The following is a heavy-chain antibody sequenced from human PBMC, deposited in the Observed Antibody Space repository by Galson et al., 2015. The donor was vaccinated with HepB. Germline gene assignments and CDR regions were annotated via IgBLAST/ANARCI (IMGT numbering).Heavy chain of an antibody. CDR2: LNPSSGST. D-gene: IGHD2-15*01. CDR1: GYTFNSYY. V-gene: IGHV1-46*02. CDR3: ARGPRTYSFDS. J-gene: IGHJ4*02. Sequence: SVKVSCKASGYTFNSYYMYWVRQAPGQGLEWMGILNPSSGSTSFAQKFQGRVTMTRDTSTSTVYLGLNSLRSEDTAVYYCARGPRTYSFDSWGQGTLVTVSS.